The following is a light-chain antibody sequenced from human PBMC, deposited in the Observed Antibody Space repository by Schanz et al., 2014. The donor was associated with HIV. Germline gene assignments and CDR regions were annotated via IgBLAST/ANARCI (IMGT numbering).Light chain of an antibody. Sequence: EIVLTQSPGTLSLSPGEGATLSCRASQSVSNTFLAWYQQKLGQAPRLLIYGASSRAAGIPDRFSGSGSGTDFTLTISRLEPEDFAVYYCQQYGSSPWTFGQGTKVEIK. CDR1: QSVSNTF. CDR3: QQYGSSPWT. CDR2: GAS. V-gene: IGKV3-20*01. J-gene: IGKJ1*01.